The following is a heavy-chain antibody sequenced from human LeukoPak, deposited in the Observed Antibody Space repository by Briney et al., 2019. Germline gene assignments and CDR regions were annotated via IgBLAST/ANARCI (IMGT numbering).Heavy chain of an antibody. Sequence: PGGSLRLSCAASGFTFSSYAMHWVRQAPGKGLEWVTVISYDGSNKYYTDSVKGRFTISRDNSKNTLYLEMNSLRAEDTAVYYCARDVTYYYYYMDVRGKGTTVTVSS. V-gene: IGHV3-30-3*01. CDR1: GFTFSSYA. J-gene: IGHJ6*03. CDR2: ISYDGSNK. D-gene: IGHD5-18*01. CDR3: ARDVTYYYYYMDV.